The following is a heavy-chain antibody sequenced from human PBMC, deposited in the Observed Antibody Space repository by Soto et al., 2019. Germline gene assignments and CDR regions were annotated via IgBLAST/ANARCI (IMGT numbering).Heavy chain of an antibody. CDR2: IWYDGSNK. V-gene: IGHV3-33*01. J-gene: IGHJ3*02. CDR1: GFTFSSYG. D-gene: IGHD4-17*01. Sequence: GGSLRLSCAASGFTFSSYGMHWVRQAPGKGLEWVAVIWYDGSNKYYADSVKGRFTISRDNSKNTLYLQMNSLSAEDTAVYYCAREAPRYAFDIWGQGTMVTVSS. CDR3: AREAPRYAFDI.